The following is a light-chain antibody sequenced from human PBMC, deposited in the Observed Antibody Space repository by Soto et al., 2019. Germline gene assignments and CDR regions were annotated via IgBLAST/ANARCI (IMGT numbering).Light chain of an antibody. V-gene: IGKV1-9*01. CDR3: QQINSYPPGVI. Sequence: DIQLTQSPSFLSASVGDRVTITCRASQGISSYLAWYQQKPRKAPKLLIYAASTLQSGVPSRFSGSRSGTEFTLTISSLQPEDFATYYCQQINSYPPGVIFGGGTKVEIK. CDR2: AAS. J-gene: IGKJ4*01. CDR1: QGISSY.